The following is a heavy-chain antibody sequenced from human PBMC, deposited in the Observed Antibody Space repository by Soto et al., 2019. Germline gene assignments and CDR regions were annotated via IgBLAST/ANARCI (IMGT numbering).Heavy chain of an antibody. CDR2: ISGSGGST. D-gene: IGHD3-3*01. CDR3: ANWLSHDFWSGYYTGSPYYYYYGMDV. J-gene: IGHJ6*02. CDR1: GFTFSSYA. Sequence: GGSLRLSCAASGFTFSSYAMSWVRQAPGKGLEWVSAISGSGGSTYYADSVKGRFTISRDNSKNTLYLQMNSLRAEDTAVYYCANWLSHDFWSGYYTGSPYYYYYGMDVWGQGTTVTVSS. V-gene: IGHV3-23*01.